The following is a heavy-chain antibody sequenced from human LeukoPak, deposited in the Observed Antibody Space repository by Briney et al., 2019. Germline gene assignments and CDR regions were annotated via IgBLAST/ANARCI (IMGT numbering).Heavy chain of an antibody. CDR3: ARFPNYDSGGRTFDY. CDR2: MNHNSGNT. V-gene: IGHV1-8*01. Sequence: ASVKVSCKASGYTFTSYDINWVRQPTGQGLEWMGWMNHNSGNTGYAQKFQGRVTMTRNTSISTAYMELSSLRSEDTAVYCCARFPNYDSGGRTFDYWGQGTLVTVSS. D-gene: IGHD2-15*01. J-gene: IGHJ4*02. CDR1: GYTFTSYD.